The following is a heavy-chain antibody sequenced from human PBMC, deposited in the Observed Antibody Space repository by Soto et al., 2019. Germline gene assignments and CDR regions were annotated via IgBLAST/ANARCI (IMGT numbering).Heavy chain of an antibody. CDR3: AREPYAIAEDDDAFDI. J-gene: IGHJ3*02. Sequence: GESLKISCKGSGCSFTSYWIGWVRQMPGKGLEWMGIIYPGDSDTRYSPSFQGQVTISADKSISTAYLQWSSLKASDTAMYYCAREPYAIAEDDDAFDIWGQGTMVTVSS. CDR1: GCSFTSYW. CDR2: IYPGDSDT. D-gene: IGHD2-8*01. V-gene: IGHV5-51*01.